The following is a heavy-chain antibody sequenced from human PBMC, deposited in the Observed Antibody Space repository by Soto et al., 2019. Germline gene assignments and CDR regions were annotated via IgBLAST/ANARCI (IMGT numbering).Heavy chain of an antibody. D-gene: IGHD3-22*01. CDR2: IGTAGDT. CDR3: ARVTRGVVITSYGMDV. V-gene: IGHV3-13*01. CDR1: GFTFSSYD. Sequence: GGSLRLSCAASGFTFSSYDMHWVRQATGKGLEWVSAIGTAGDTYYPGSVKGRFTISRENAKNSLYLQMNSLRAEDTAVYYCARVTRGVVITSYGMDVWGQGTTVTVSS. J-gene: IGHJ6*02.